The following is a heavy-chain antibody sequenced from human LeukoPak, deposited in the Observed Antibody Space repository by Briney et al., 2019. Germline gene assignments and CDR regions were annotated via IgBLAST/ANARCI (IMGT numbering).Heavy chain of an antibody. J-gene: IGHJ3*02. Sequence: SETLSLTCTVSGGSISSYYWSWIRQPPGKGLEWIGYIYYSGSTNYNPSLKSRVTISVDTSKNQFSLKLSSVTAADTAVYYCAVQTKGAPDAFDIWGQGTMVTVSS. CDR1: GGSISSYY. D-gene: IGHD4/OR15-4a*01. CDR2: IYYSGST. CDR3: AVQTKGAPDAFDI. V-gene: IGHV4-59*08.